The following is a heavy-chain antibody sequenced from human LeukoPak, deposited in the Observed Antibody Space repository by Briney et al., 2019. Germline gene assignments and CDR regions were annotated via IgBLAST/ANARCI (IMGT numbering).Heavy chain of an antibody. CDR2: ISVHNGNT. Sequence: ASVKVSCKASGYTFSSYGLSWVRQAPGQGLEWMGWISVHNGNTKYALKFQGRVTMTTDTSTSTAYMELRSLRSDDTAVYYCAREGSGYDSVYYGMGVWGQGTTVTVSS. J-gene: IGHJ6*02. V-gene: IGHV1-18*04. CDR1: GYTFSSYG. CDR3: AREGSGYDSVYYGMGV. D-gene: IGHD5-12*01.